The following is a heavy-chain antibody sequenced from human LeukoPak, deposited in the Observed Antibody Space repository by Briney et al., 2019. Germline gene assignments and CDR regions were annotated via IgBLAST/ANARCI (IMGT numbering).Heavy chain of an antibody. J-gene: IGHJ4*02. D-gene: IGHD3-9*01. Sequence: PGGSLRLSCAASGFTFSSYGMHWVRQAPGKGLEWVAVIWYDGSNKYYAGSVKGRFTISRDNSKNTLSLQMDSLRAEDTAVYYCVRDWYDVLTGYSRHYFDSWGQGTLVTVSS. V-gene: IGHV3-33*01. CDR2: IWYDGSNK. CDR1: GFTFSSYG. CDR3: VRDWYDVLTGYSRHYFDS.